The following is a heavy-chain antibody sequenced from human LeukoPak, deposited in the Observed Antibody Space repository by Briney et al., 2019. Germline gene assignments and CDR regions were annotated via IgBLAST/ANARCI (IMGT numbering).Heavy chain of an antibody. V-gene: IGHV1-69*13. J-gene: IGHJ3*02. CDR2: IIPIFGTA. CDR1: GYTFTGYY. CDR3: ARDRFPEYYYDSSGYRAFDI. D-gene: IGHD3-22*01. Sequence: ASVKVSCKASGYTFTGYYIHWVRQAPGQGLEWMGGIIPIFGTANYAQKFQGRVTITADESTSTAYMEPSSLRSEDTAVYYCARDRFPEYYYDSSGYRAFDIWGQGTMVTVSS.